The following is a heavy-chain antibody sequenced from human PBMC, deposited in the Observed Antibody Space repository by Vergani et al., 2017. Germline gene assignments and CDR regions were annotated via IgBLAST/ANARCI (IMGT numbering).Heavy chain of an antibody. CDR1: GYTFTSYY. CDR2: INPSGGST. J-gene: IGHJ3*02. Sequence: QVPLVQSGAEVKKPGASVKVSCKASGYTFTSYYMHWVRPAPGQGLEWMGIINPSGGSTSYAQKFQGRVNMTRDTSTSTVYMELSSLRSEDTAVYYCARETKYYDILTGYEGAFDIWGQGTMVTVSS. V-gene: IGHV1-46*01. D-gene: IGHD3-9*01. CDR3: ARETKYYDILTGYEGAFDI.